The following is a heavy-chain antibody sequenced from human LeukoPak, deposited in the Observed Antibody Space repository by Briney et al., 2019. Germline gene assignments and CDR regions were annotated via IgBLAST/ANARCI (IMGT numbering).Heavy chain of an antibody. D-gene: IGHD3-9*01. Sequence: GGSLRLSCAASGFIFSNYAMYWGRQAPGKGLEWGSAISGRSDNTYYADSVKGRFTLSRDSSKNTLYLLMNSLRADDTAVYYCAKWGDYDVLTGYYVSDFWGQGTLVTVSS. J-gene: IGHJ4*02. CDR2: ISGRSDNT. V-gene: IGHV3-23*01. CDR3: AKWGDYDVLTGYYVSDF. CDR1: GFIFSNYA.